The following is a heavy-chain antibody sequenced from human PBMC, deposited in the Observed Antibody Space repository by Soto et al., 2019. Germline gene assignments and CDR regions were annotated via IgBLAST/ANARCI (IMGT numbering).Heavy chain of an antibody. J-gene: IGHJ4*02. CDR3: ARHGVYSSSEF. CDR1: GYSFSNSW. Sequence: GESLKISCKGSGYSFSNSWIAWVRQMPGKGLEWMGIIYPGDSETRYSPSFHGQVTISADKSINTAYLQWSSLKASDTAMYYCARHGVYSSSEFWGQGTLVTVSS. D-gene: IGHD6-19*01. V-gene: IGHV5-51*01. CDR2: IYPGDSET.